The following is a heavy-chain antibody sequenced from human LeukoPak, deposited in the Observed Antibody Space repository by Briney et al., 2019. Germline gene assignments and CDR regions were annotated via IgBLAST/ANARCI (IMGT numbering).Heavy chain of an antibody. CDR1: GFTFSSYG. D-gene: IGHD3-9*01. Sequence: GGSLRLSCAASGFTFSSYGMHWVRQAPGKGLEWVAVISYDGSNKYYADSVKGRFTISRDNPKKSLYLQMNALRYEDTAIYYCARDHDWAFDLWGQGTLVTVSS. J-gene: IGHJ4*02. V-gene: IGHV3-30*03. CDR2: ISYDGSNK. CDR3: ARDHDWAFDL.